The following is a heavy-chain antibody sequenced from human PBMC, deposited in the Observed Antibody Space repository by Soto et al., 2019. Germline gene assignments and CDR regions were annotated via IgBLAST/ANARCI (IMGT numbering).Heavy chain of an antibody. CDR3: ASALPQDCSCGNCDWFDP. Sequence: SETLSLTCAVSGGSISSSNWWSWVRQPPGKGLEWIGGIYHSGSTNYNPSLKSRVTISVDKSKNQFSLKLSSVTAADTAVYYCASALPQDCSCGNCDWFDPWGQGTLVTVSS. CDR1: GGSISSSNW. D-gene: IGHD2-15*01. CDR2: IYHSGST. V-gene: IGHV4-4*02. J-gene: IGHJ5*02.